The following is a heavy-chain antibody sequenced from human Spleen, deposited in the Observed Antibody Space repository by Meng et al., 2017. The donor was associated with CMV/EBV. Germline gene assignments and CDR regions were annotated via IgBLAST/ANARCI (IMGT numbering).Heavy chain of an antibody. V-gene: IGHV3-23*01. J-gene: IGHJ6*02. Sequence: GGSLRLSCAASGFTFSSYAMSWVRQAPGKGLEWVSAISGSGGSTYYTDSVKGRFTISRDNSKNTLYLQMNSLRAEDTAVYYCARASQQLGFGMDVWGQGTTVTVSS. D-gene: IGHD6-13*01. CDR2: ISGSGGST. CDR3: ARASQQLGFGMDV. CDR1: GFTFSSYA.